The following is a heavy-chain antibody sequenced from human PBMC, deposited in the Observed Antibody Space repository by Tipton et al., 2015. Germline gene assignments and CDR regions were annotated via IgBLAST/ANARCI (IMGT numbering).Heavy chain of an antibody. Sequence: SLRLSCAASGFTFDDYAMHWVRQAPGKGLEWVSGISWNSGSIGYVDSVKGRFTISRDNAKNSLYLQMNSLRAEDTAVYYCARNMTKLTRGYSGYFDYWGQGNLVIVSS. D-gene: IGHD1-26*01. V-gene: IGHV3-9*01. CDR1: GFTFDDYA. J-gene: IGHJ4*02. CDR3: ARNMTKLTRGYSGYFDY. CDR2: ISWNSGSI.